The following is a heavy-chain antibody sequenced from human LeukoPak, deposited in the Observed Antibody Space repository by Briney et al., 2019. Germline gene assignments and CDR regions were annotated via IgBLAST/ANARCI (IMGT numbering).Heavy chain of an antibody. D-gene: IGHD3-22*01. CDR3: ARERTYYYDSNPDYFDY. CDR1: GFTFSRYA. Sequence: GGSLRLSCAASGFTFSRYAMSWVRQAPGKGLEWVSGMTVGGSTFYADSVRGRFTMSRDNSKDTLFLQMNSLRAEDTAFYYCARERTYYYDSNPDYFDYWGQGTLVTVSS. CDR2: MTVGGST. V-gene: IGHV3-23*01. J-gene: IGHJ4*02.